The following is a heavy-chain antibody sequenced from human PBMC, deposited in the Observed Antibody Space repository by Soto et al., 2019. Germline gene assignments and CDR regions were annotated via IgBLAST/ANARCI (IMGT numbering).Heavy chain of an antibody. CDR2: IDPSDSYT. CDR3: AWVSNSFQVWFDP. Sequence: GESLKFSCKDSGYRFTSYWITWVRQMPGKGLEWMGRIDPSDSYTNYSPSSQRHVTISADKSISTAYLQWSSLTASDTAMYYCAWVSNSFQVWFDPWGQGTLVTVSS. J-gene: IGHJ5*02. D-gene: IGHD6-6*01. V-gene: IGHV5-10-1*01. CDR1: GYRFTSYW.